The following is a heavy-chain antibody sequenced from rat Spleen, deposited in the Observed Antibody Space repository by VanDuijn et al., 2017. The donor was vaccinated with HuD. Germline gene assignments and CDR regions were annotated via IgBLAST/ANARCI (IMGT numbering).Heavy chain of an antibody. CDR2: IKAKSNNYAT. D-gene: IGHD1-11*01. Sequence: EVQLVESGGGLVQPGSSLKVSCVASGFTFSTAWMYWYRQFPEKRLEWVARIKAKSNNYATDYTESVKGRFTISRDDSKSSIYLQMNNLKEEDTAIYYCAYNYGGYWGQGVMVTVSS. CDR3: AYNYGGY. J-gene: IGHJ2*01. CDR1: GFTFSTAW. V-gene: IGHV6-6*01.